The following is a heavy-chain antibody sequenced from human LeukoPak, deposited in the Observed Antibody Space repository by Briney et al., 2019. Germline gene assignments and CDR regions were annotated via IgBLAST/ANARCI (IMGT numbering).Heavy chain of an antibody. Sequence: SGGSLRLSCAASGFTFSSFSMNWVRQAPGKGLEWVSSISSSSSYIYYADSVKGRLTISRDNAKNSLYLQMNSLRAEDTAVYYCARDVLSWLRTFDIWGQGTMVTVSS. CDR3: ARDVLSWLRTFDI. D-gene: IGHD5-12*01. V-gene: IGHV3-21*01. CDR1: GFTFSSFS. J-gene: IGHJ3*02. CDR2: ISSSSSYI.